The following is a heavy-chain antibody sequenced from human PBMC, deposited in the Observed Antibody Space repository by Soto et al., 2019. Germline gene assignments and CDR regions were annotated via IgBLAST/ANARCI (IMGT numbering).Heavy chain of an antibody. D-gene: IGHD3-3*01. Sequence: QVQLQQWGAGLLKPSETLSLTCAVYGGSFSGYYWSWIRQPPGKGLEWIGEINHSGSTNYNPSLKSRFTISVDTSKNQFSLKLSSVTAADTAVYYCARVGTIFGVLIGWFDPWGQGTLVTVSS. V-gene: IGHV4-34*01. CDR1: GGSFSGYY. CDR2: INHSGST. J-gene: IGHJ5*02. CDR3: ARVGTIFGVLIGWFDP.